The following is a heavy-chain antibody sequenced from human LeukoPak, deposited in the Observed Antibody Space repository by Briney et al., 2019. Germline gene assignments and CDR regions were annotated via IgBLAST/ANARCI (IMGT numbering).Heavy chain of an antibody. V-gene: IGHV3-23*01. Sequence: QPGGSLRLSCAASGFTLSTYAMSWVRQAPGKGLEWVSAISGSGGSTYYADSVKGRFTISRDNSKNTLYLQMNSLRAEDTAVYYCAKVPYYYYGMDVWGQGTTVTVSS. CDR3: AKVPYYYYGMDV. CDR2: ISGSGGST. CDR1: GFTLSTYA. J-gene: IGHJ6*02.